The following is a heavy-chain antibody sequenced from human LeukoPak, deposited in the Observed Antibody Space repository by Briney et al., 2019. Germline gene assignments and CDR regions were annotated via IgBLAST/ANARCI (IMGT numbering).Heavy chain of an antibody. Sequence: GGSLSLSCVASGFTFSNYWLTWVRQAPGKGLECVANIKQDGSEKSYVDSVKGRFTISRDNAKNSVYLQMNSLRVEDTAVYYCARDHVGGKYYYMDVWGKGTTVTVSS. CDR1: GFTFSNYW. CDR2: IKQDGSEK. D-gene: IGHD3-16*01. J-gene: IGHJ6*03. V-gene: IGHV3-7*01. CDR3: ARDHVGGKYYYMDV.